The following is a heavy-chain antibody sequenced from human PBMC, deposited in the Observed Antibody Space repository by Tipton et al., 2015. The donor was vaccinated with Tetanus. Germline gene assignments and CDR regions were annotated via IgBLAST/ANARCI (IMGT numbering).Heavy chain of an antibody. V-gene: IGHV1-69*01. D-gene: IGHD6-13*01. CDR1: GGTFSSYA. CDR3: AGGNSSSRYNAGGWVVYYYGMDV. J-gene: IGHJ6*02. Sequence: QVQLVQSGAEVKKPGSSVKVSCKASGGTFSSYAISWVRQAPGQGLEWMGGIIPIFGTANYAQEFQGRVTITADESTSTAYMERGSLRSEDTAGYYCAGGNSSSRYNAGGWVVYYYGMDVWGQGTTVTVSS. CDR2: IIPIFGTA.